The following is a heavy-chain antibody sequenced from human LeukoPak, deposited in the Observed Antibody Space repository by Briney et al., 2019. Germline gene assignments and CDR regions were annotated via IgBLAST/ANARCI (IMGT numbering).Heavy chain of an antibody. CDR2: ISYDGSNK. CDR1: GFTFSSYA. V-gene: IGHV3-30-3*01. J-gene: IGHJ4*02. D-gene: IGHD3-22*01. CDR3: AREGTLSGYYYEGPYYFDY. Sequence: SGGSLRLSCAAFGFTFSSYAMHWVRQAPGKGLEWVAVISYDGSNKYYADSVKGRFTISRDNSKNTLYLQMNSLRAEDTAVYYCAREGTLSGYYYEGPYYFDYWGQGTLVTVSS.